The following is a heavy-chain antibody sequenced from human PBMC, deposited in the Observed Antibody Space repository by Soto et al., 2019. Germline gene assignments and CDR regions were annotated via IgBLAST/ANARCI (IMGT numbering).Heavy chain of an antibody. D-gene: IGHD2-21*01. CDR2: INHSGST. J-gene: IGHJ5*02. CDR3: ARGGIEWFDP. CDR1: GGSFSGYY. V-gene: IGHV4-34*01. Sequence: SETLSLTCAIYGGSFSGYYWSWIRQPPGKGLEWIGEINHSGSTNYNPSLKSRVTISVDTSKNQFSLKLSSVTAADTAVYYCARGGIEWFDPWAQGTLVTVSS.